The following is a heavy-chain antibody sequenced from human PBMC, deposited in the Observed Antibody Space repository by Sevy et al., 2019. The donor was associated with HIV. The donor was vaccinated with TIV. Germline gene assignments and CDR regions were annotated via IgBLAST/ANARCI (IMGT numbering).Heavy chain of an antibody. Sequence: GGSLRLSCAASGFTFDDYAMHWVRQAPGKGLEWVSGISWNSGSIGYADSVKGRFTISRDNAKNSLYLQMNSLRAEDTALHYCAKGHYYGSGSPPDYWGQGTLVTVSS. D-gene: IGHD3-10*01. CDR3: AKGHYYGSGSPPDY. CDR1: GFTFDDYA. V-gene: IGHV3-9*01. J-gene: IGHJ4*02. CDR2: ISWNSGSI.